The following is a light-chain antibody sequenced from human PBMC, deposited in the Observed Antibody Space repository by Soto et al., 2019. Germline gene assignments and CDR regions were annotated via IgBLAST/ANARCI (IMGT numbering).Light chain of an antibody. CDR3: QEYNDWSYT. J-gene: IGKJ3*01. V-gene: IGKV3-15*01. CDR2: GAS. Sequence: EIKMTQSPATLSVSPGERATLSCRASQTISSNLVWYQQKPGQAPRLLIYGASTRATGVPARFSGSGSGTEFTLTISSLQSEDFAVYYCQEYNDWSYTFGPGTKVDIK. CDR1: QTISSN.